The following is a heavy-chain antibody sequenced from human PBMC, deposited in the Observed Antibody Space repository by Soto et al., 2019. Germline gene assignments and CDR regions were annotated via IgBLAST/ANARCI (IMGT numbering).Heavy chain of an antibody. Sequence: EVQLVESGGDLVQPGVSLRLSCVASGFTFIPYWMSLVRQAPGKWLEWVATINNDGSEKYYAESVKGRFTISRDNAKDSLYLPLSSLRAEDTAIYYCAIGSNQDYWGQGTLVAVSS. CDR2: INNDGSEK. V-gene: IGHV3-7*03. CDR1: GFTFIPYW. CDR3: AIGSNQDY. J-gene: IGHJ4*02.